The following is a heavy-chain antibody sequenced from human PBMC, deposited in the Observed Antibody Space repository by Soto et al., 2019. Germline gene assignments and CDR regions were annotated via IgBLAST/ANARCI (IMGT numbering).Heavy chain of an antibody. D-gene: IGHD2-15*01. CDR1: GASIYNGGYF. CDR2: IHNSGSP. CDR3: ARHLTYCSAGSCYSDFPYYGMDV. Sequence: SETLSLTCSVSGASIYNGGYFWSWIRQSPGKGLEWIGHIHNSGSPYNNPSLKSRVTISVDTSKNQFSLKLSSVTAADTAVYYCARHLTYCSAGSCYSDFPYYGMDVWGQGTTVTVSS. J-gene: IGHJ6*02. V-gene: IGHV4-39*01.